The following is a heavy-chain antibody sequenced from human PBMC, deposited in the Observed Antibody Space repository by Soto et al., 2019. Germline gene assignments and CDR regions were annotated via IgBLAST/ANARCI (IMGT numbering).Heavy chain of an antibody. J-gene: IGHJ6*02. Sequence: GGSLRLSCAASGFTFSDYYMSWIRQAPGKGLEWVSYISSSGSTIYYADSVKGRFTISRDNAKNSLYLQMNSLRAEDTAAYYCATGITGTKAYYYGMDVWGQGTTVTVSS. CDR2: ISSSGSTI. D-gene: IGHD1-7*01. CDR3: ATGITGTKAYYYGMDV. V-gene: IGHV3-11*01. CDR1: GFTFSDYY.